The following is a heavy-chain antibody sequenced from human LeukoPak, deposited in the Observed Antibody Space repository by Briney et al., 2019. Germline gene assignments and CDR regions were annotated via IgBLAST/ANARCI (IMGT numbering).Heavy chain of an antibody. Sequence: ASVKVSCKASGYTFTSYYIHWVRQAPGQGLEWMGIINPNGGSTSYAQKFQGRVIMTRDTSTSTVYMELSSLRSEDTAVYYCARDRSYYDFWSGYYYFDYWGQGTLVTVSS. CDR2: INPNGGST. D-gene: IGHD3-3*01. J-gene: IGHJ4*02. CDR1: GYTFTSYY. CDR3: ARDRSYYDFWSGYYYFDY. V-gene: IGHV1-46*01.